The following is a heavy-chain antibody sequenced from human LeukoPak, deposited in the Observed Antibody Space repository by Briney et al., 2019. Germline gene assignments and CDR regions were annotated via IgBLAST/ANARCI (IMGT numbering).Heavy chain of an antibody. CDR1: GFTFSSYA. Sequence: GGSLRLSCAASGFTFSSYAMSWVRLAPGKGLEWVSAISGSGGSTYYADSVKGRFTISRDNSKNTLYLQMNSLRAEDTAVYYCAKITGSSSRGAFDYWGQGTLVTVSS. D-gene: IGHD6-6*01. CDR3: AKITGSSSRGAFDY. CDR2: ISGSGGST. V-gene: IGHV3-23*01. J-gene: IGHJ4*02.